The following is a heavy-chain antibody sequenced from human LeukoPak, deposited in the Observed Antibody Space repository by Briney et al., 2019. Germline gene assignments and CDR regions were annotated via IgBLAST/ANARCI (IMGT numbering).Heavy chain of an antibody. Sequence: ASVTVSCKVSGYTLTELSMHWVRQAPGKGLERMGGFDPEDGETIYAQMFQGRVTMTEDASTDAAYMELSSLRSEDTAVYYCATDHWQTRATPFDFGGQGTLVSVSS. V-gene: IGHV1-24*01. CDR2: FDPEDGET. CDR3: ATDHWQTRATPFDF. J-gene: IGHJ4*02. D-gene: IGHD1-26*01. CDR1: GYTLTELS.